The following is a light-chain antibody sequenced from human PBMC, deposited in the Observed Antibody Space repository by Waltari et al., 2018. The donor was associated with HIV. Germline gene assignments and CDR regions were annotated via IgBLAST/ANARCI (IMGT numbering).Light chain of an antibody. V-gene: IGLV2-14*03. CDR3: ASYTARSIPWV. J-gene: IGLJ3*02. Sequence: QSALTQPASVSGSPGQSITISCPGTSSDIGGYNYVSWYQQPPVKPPKVLIYDVINRPSGISDRFSGSKSGSTASLTISGLQAEDEADYYCASYTARSIPWVFGGGTKLTVV. CDR2: DVI. CDR1: SSDIGGYNY.